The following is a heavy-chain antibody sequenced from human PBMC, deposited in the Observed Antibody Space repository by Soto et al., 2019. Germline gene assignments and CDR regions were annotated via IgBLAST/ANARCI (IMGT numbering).Heavy chain of an antibody. J-gene: IGHJ4*02. V-gene: IGHV1-3*01. CDR2: INAGNGNT. D-gene: IGHD3-16*01. Sequence: ASVKVSCKASGYTFTSYAIHWVRQAPGQRLEWMGWINAGNGNTKYSEKYQGRDTITRDTSASTAYMELSSLRSEDTAVYYCARDLGGVPLDYWGQGTLVTVS. CDR1: GYTFTSYA. CDR3: ARDLGGVPLDY.